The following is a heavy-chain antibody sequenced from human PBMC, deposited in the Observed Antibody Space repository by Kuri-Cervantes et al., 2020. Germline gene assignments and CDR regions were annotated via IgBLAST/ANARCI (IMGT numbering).Heavy chain of an antibody. CDR2: IYYSGST. Sequence: SCAVSGGSISSGGYYWSWIRQHPGKGLEWIGYIYYSGSTYYNPSLKSRVTISVDTSKNQFSLKLSSVTAADTAVYYCARAPFMTNWFDPWGQGTLVTVSS. J-gene: IGHJ5*02. CDR3: ARAPFMTNWFDP. CDR1: GGSISSGGYY. V-gene: IGHV4-31*02. D-gene: IGHD2-21*02.